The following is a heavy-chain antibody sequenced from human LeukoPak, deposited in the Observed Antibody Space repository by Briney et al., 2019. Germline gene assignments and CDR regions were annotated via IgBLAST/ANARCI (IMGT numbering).Heavy chain of an antibody. CDR3: ARVNPHPTGFRGFDP. J-gene: IGHJ5*02. CDR1: GYTFTGYY. D-gene: IGHD3-10*01. V-gene: IGHV1-2*02. Sequence: ASVKVSCKASGYTFTGYYMHWVRQAPGQGLEWMGWINPNSGGTNYAQKFQGRVTMTRDTSISTAYMELSRLRSDDTAVYYCARVNPHPTGFRGFDPWGQGTLVTVPS. CDR2: INPNSGGT.